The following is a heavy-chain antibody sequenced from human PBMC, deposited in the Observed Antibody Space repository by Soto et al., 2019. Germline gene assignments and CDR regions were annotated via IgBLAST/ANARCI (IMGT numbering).Heavy chain of an antibody. Sequence: SETLSLTLTVSGGSISSGDYYWSVIRQPTGKGLEWIGYIYYSGSTYYNQSLKSRVTISVDTSKNQFSLKMSSVTAADTAVYYCARGTYYYDSSGDAFDIWGQGTMVT. J-gene: IGHJ3*02. CDR2: IYYSGST. CDR1: GGSISSGDYY. CDR3: ARGTYYYDSSGDAFDI. D-gene: IGHD3-22*01. V-gene: IGHV4-30-4*01.